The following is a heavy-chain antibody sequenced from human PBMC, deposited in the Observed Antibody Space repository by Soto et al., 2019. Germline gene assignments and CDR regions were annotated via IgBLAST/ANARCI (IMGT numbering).Heavy chain of an antibody. J-gene: IGHJ6*02. CDR1: GFTFSSYW. D-gene: IGHD3-10*01. CDR2: IKQDGSEK. CDR3: ARLSGEVRGVYYYYGMDV. V-gene: IGHV3-7*01. Sequence: SGGSLRLSCAASGFTFSSYWMSWVRQAPGKGLEWVANIKQDGSEKYYVDSVKGRFTISRDNAKNSLYLQMNSLRAEDTAVHYCARLSGEVRGVYYYYGMDVWGQGTTVTVSS.